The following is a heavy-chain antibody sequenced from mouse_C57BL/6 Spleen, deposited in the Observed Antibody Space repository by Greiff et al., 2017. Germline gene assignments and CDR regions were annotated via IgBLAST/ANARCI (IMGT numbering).Heavy chain of an antibody. CDR1: GYAFSSSW. J-gene: IGHJ2*01. V-gene: IGHV1-82*01. CDR3: ATLDSSGYVGYFDY. CDR2: IYPGDGDT. D-gene: IGHD3-2*02. Sequence: LVKPGASVKISCKASGYAFSSSWMNWVKQRPGKGLEWIGRIYPGDGDTNYNGKFKGKATLTADKSSSTAYMQLSSLTSEDSAVYFCATLDSSGYVGYFDYWGQGTTLTVSS.